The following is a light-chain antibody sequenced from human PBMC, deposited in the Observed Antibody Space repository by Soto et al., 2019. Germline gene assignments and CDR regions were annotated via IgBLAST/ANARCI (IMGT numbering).Light chain of an antibody. J-gene: IGKJ5*01. CDR2: KAS. V-gene: IGKV1-5*03. CDR1: QTISSW. Sequence: DVEMTQYPSTLSASVGCRVTITCRASQTISSWLAWYQQKPGKAPKLLIYKASTLKSGVPSRFSGSGSGTEFTLTISGLLPEDFAAYHCQQLYTLPFTFGQGTRLEI. CDR3: QQLYTLPFT.